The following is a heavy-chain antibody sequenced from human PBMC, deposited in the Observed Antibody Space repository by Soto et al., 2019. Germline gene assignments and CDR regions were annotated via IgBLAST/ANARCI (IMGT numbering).Heavy chain of an antibody. CDR3: ARRYGSAFDI. D-gene: IGHD3-10*01. CDR1: GGSISRYY. Sequence: QVQLQESGPGLVKPSETLSLTCTVSGGSISRYYWSWIRLPPGKGLEWIGYIYYRGSTNYNPSRTSRVTKSVDTSKIPSCLKLRSVTAADTAVYYWARRYGSAFDIWGEGTMVTVSS. V-gene: IGHV4-59*01. J-gene: IGHJ3*02. CDR2: IYYRGST.